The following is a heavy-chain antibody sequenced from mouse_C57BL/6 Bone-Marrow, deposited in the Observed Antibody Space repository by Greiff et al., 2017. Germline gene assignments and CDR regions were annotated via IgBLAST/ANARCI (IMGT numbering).Heavy chain of an antibody. CDR2: IYPGSGST. CDR1: GYTFTSYW. Sequence: VQLQQPGAELVKPGASVKMSCKASGYTFTSYWIPWVKQRPGQGLEWIGDIYPGSGSTNYNEKFKGKATLTVETSSSTAYMQLSSLTSEDSAVYDWARPYYSNYWYFDVWGRGTTVTVTS. V-gene: IGHV1-55*01. CDR3: ARPYYSNYWYFDV. D-gene: IGHD2-5*01. J-gene: IGHJ1*03.